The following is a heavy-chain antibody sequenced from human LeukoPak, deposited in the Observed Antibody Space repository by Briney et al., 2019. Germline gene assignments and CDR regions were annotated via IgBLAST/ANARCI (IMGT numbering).Heavy chain of an antibody. V-gene: IGHV1-69*13. CDR2: IIPIFGTA. CDR1: GYTFTSYA. D-gene: IGHD3-3*01. CDR3: ARGRGFLTIFGVVRTYFDY. Sequence: GASVKVSCKASGYTFTSYAISWVRQAPGQGLEWMGGIIPIFGTASYAQKFQGRVTITADESTSTAYMELSSLRSEDTAVYYCARGRGFLTIFGVVRTYFDYWGQGTLVTVSS. J-gene: IGHJ4*02.